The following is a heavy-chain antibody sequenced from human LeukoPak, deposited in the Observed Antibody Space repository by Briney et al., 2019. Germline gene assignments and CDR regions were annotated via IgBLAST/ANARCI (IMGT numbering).Heavy chain of an antibody. Sequence: GGSLRLSCAASGITFSSYGMSWVRQAPGKGLEWVSSISSTGGTTYYADSVKGRFTISRDNSKNTLYLQMNSLRAEDTAVYYCAKDSGAMVLFDYWGQGTLVTVSS. CDR3: AKDSGAMVLFDY. CDR2: ISSTGGTT. CDR1: GITFSSYG. J-gene: IGHJ4*02. V-gene: IGHV3-23*01. D-gene: IGHD5-18*01.